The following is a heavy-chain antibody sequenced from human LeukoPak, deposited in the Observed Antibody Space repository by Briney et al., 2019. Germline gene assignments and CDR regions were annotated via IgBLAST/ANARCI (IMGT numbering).Heavy chain of an antibody. Sequence: ASVKVSCKASGYTFTGYYMHWVRQAPGQGLEWMGGIIPIFGTENYAQTCQGRVTITADESTSTAYMELSSLRSEDTAVYYCASGKRGYSYGYPQFDYWGQGTLVTVSS. CDR2: IIPIFGTE. J-gene: IGHJ4*02. CDR3: ASGKRGYSYGYPQFDY. V-gene: IGHV1-69*13. D-gene: IGHD5-18*01. CDR1: GYTFTGYY.